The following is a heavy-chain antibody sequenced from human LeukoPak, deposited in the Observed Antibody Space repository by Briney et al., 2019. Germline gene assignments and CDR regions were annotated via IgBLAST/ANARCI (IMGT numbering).Heavy chain of an antibody. CDR1: GFTFSSYA. D-gene: IGHD4-17*01. CDR2: LSDSGASK. CDR3: ASSPPTGITVSYFDY. V-gene: IGHV3-23*01. J-gene: IGHJ4*02. Sequence: GGFLRLSCAASGFTFSSYAMTWVRQAPGKGLEWVSALSDSGASKYYADSVKGRFTISRDNSKNTLYLQMNSLRADDTAVYYCASSPPTGITVSYFDYWGQGTLVTVSS.